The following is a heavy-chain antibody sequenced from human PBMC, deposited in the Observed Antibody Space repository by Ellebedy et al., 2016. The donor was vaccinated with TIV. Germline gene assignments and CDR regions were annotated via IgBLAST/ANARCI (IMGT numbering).Heavy chain of an antibody. J-gene: IGHJ4*02. Sequence: GESLKISXAASGFTFSSYDMSWVRQAPGKGLEWVSAISGSGGSTYYADSVKGRFTISRDNSKNTLYLQMNSLRAEDTAVYYCAKRSRAAAGTNYFDYWGQGTLVTVSS. V-gene: IGHV3-23*01. CDR1: GFTFSSYD. CDR3: AKRSRAAAGTNYFDY. D-gene: IGHD6-13*01. CDR2: ISGSGGST.